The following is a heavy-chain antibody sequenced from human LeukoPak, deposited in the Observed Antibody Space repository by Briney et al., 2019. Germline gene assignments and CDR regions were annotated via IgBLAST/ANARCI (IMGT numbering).Heavy chain of an antibody. CDR1: GFTFSIYA. CDR3: AIIDSGMDV. V-gene: IGHV3-23*01. Sequence: GRSLRLSCAASGFTFSIYAMTWIRQAPGKGLEWVSGIVGSGASTNSADAVRGRLTISRDNSKNTLYLQMNSLRAEDTAVYYCAIIDSGMDVWGQGTLVTVS. D-gene: IGHD2-21*01. CDR2: IVGSGAST. J-gene: IGHJ6*02.